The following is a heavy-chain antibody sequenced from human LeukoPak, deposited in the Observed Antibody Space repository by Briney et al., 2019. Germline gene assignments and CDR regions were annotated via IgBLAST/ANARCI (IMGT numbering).Heavy chain of an antibody. CDR1: GYTFTAYY. CDR3: ATGDIYWDY. Sequence: ASVKVSCKASGYTFTAYYVHWVRQAPGQGPEWMGWIHPNSGGTKYAQNFQGRVTMTRDTSITTAYLELSSLRSDGTAVYYCATGDIYWDYWGQGTQVTVSS. J-gene: IGHJ4*02. D-gene: IGHD2-15*01. V-gene: IGHV1-2*02. CDR2: IHPNSGGT.